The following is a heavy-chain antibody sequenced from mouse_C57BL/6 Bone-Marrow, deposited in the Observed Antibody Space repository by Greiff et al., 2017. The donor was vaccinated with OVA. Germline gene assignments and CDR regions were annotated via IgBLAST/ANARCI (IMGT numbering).Heavy chain of an antibody. Sequence: EVKLMESGPGLAKPSQTLSLTCSVSGYSITSDYWHWIRQFPGNNLEYMGYISYSGSTYYNPSLISRISITQDTSKNQYYQQLNSVTTENTATYCCGLLYDWGQGTTLTVSS. V-gene: IGHV3-8*01. J-gene: IGHJ2*01. D-gene: IGHD1-1*01. CDR2: ISYSGST. CDR1: GYSITSDY. CDR3: GLLYD.